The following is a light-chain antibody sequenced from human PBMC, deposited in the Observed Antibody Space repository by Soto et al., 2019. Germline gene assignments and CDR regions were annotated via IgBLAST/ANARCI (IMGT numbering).Light chain of an antibody. CDR2: SNN. Sequence: VLTQPPSASGTPGQRVTISCSGSSSNIGSNTVNWYQQLPGTAPKLLIYSNNQRPSGVPDRFSGSKSGTSASLAISGLQSEDEADYYCAAWDDSLNAVVFGGGTKLTVL. V-gene: IGLV1-44*01. J-gene: IGLJ2*01. CDR3: AAWDDSLNAVV. CDR1: SSNIGSNT.